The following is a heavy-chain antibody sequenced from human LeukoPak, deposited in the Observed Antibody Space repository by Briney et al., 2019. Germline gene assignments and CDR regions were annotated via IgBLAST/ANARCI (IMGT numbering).Heavy chain of an antibody. CDR2: ISYDGSNK. V-gene: IGHV3-30-3*01. Sequence: GRSLRLSCAASGFTFSSYAMHWVRQAPGKGLEWVAVISYDGSNKYYADSVKGRFTISRDNSKNTLYLQVNSLRAEDTAVYYCARDEYSSSQDDYYYGMDVWGQGTTVTVSS. CDR1: GFTFSSYA. D-gene: IGHD6-6*01. CDR3: ARDEYSSSQDDYYYGMDV. J-gene: IGHJ6*02.